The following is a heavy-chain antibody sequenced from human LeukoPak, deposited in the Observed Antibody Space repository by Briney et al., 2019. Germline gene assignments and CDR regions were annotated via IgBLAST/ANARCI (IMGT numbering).Heavy chain of an antibody. D-gene: IGHD6-13*01. Sequence: SETLSLTCTVSSGSISSSSYYWGWIRQPPGKGLEWIGSIYYSGSTYYNPSLKSRVTISVDTSKNQFSLKLSSVTAADTAVYYCARRGRQQLAPHDYWGQGTLVTVSS. CDR3: ARRGRQQLAPHDY. V-gene: IGHV4-39*01. CDR2: IYYSGST. J-gene: IGHJ4*02. CDR1: SGSISSSSYY.